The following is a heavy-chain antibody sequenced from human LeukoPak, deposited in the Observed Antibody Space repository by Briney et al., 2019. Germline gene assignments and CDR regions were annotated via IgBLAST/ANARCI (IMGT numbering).Heavy chain of an antibody. CDR2: INGSGAEI. J-gene: IGHJ4*02. CDR1: GFTFSSYA. D-gene: IGHD3-10*01. Sequence: PGGSLRLSCVASGFTFSSYAMSWVRQAPGRGLEWVSSINGSGAEIWYTDSVKGRFTISRDNSKNTLYLQMNSLRAEDTAVYHCAKDYRGSDPMFDYWGQGTLVTVSS. CDR3: AKDYRGSDPMFDY. V-gene: IGHV3-23*01.